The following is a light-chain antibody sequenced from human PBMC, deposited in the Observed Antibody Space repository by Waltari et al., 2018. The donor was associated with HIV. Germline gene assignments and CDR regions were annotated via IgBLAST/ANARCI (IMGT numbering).Light chain of an antibody. CDR1: NLRDRY. CDR2: QDV. J-gene: IGLJ2*01. Sequence: SYVVSQPPSVSVSPGQTATISCSGDNLRDRYVCWYQQTSGQSPLQIIYQDVKRRSGIPERFSAFNSGNTATLTISGTQGVDEADYFCQVCDGRIMIFGGGTKLTVL. V-gene: IGLV3-1*01. CDR3: QVCDGRIMI.